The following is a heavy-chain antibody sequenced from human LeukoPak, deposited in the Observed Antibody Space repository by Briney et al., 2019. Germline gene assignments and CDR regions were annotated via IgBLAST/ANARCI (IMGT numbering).Heavy chain of an antibody. CDR2: IRYDGRNK. J-gene: IGHJ5*02. CDR3: AKDELWFGKSPEINWFDP. V-gene: IGHV3-30*02. Sequence: PGGSLRLSCAASGFTFSNYGMHWVRQAPGKGLEWVAFIRYDGRNKYHADSVKGRFTISRDTSKDTLYLQMNSLRPEDTAVYYCAKDELWFGKSPEINWFDPWGQGTLVTVSS. CDR1: GFTFSNYG. D-gene: IGHD3-10*01.